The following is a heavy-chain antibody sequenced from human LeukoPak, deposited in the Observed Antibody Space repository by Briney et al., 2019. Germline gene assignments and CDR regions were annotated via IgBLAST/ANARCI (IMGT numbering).Heavy chain of an antibody. CDR3: ARVRPNWNDGTFDY. D-gene: IGHD1-1*01. CDR1: GASITNRY. J-gene: IGHJ4*02. Sequence: PSETLSLTCTVSGASITNRYWSWIRQSAGKGLEWIGRIYPSGSTHSNPSLKSRVTMSLDTSKNQFSLGLSSVTAADTAVYYCARVRPNWNDGTFDYWGQGTLVTVSS. CDR2: IYPSGST. V-gene: IGHV4-4*07.